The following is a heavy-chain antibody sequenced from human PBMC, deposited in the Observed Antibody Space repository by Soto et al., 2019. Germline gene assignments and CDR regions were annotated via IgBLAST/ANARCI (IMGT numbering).Heavy chain of an antibody. J-gene: IGHJ4*02. CDR1: SGSISSSNW. CDR3: ARGGVGSGSYEVFDY. D-gene: IGHD3-10*01. CDR2: IYHSGST. Sequence: QVQLQESGPGLVKPSGTLSLTCAVSSGSISSSNWWSWVRQPPGKGLEWIGEIYHSGSTNYNPSPKARVTISVDKSKTQFSLRLSSVAAADTAGYYGARGGVGSGSYEVFDYWGQGTLVTVSS. V-gene: IGHV4-4*02.